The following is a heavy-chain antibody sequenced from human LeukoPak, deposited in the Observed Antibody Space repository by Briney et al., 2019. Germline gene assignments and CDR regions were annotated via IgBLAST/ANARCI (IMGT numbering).Heavy chain of an antibody. J-gene: IGHJ4*02. CDR2: IYHSGNT. CDR1: GYSISSGYY. CDR3: ARGPGGGAGVYFDY. Sequence: PSETLSLTCTVSGYSISSGYYWGWIRQPPGKEMEWIGSIYHSGNTYYNPSLKSRVIMSVDTSKNQFSLKLSSVTAADTAVYYCARGPGGGAGVYFDYWGQGTLVAVSS. D-gene: IGHD3-10*01. V-gene: IGHV4-38-2*02.